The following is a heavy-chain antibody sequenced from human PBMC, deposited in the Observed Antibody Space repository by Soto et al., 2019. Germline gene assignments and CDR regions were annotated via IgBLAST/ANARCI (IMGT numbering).Heavy chain of an antibody. J-gene: IGHJ4*02. CDR2: ISGSGGST. CDR1: GFTFSSYA. Sequence: PGGSLRLSCAASGFTFSSYAMSWVRQAPGKGLEWVSAISGSGGSTYYADSVKGRFTISRDNSKNTLYLQMNSLRAEDTAVYYCAKGYIVATIKNAYFDYWGQGTLVTVSS. CDR3: AKGYIVATIKNAYFDY. V-gene: IGHV3-23*01. D-gene: IGHD5-12*01.